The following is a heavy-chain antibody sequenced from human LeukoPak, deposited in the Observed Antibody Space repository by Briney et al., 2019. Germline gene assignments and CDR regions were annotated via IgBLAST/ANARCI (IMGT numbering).Heavy chain of an antibody. CDR2: ISGSGGST. Sequence: SLRLSCAASGFTFSSYAMSWVRQAPGKGLEWVSAISGSGGSTYYADSVKGRFTISRDNSKNTLYLQMNSLRAEDTAVYYCAKEPLPPYDFWSGYWDYWGQGTLVTVSS. D-gene: IGHD3-3*01. J-gene: IGHJ4*02. CDR3: AKEPLPPYDFWSGYWDY. CDR1: GFTFSSYA. V-gene: IGHV3-23*01.